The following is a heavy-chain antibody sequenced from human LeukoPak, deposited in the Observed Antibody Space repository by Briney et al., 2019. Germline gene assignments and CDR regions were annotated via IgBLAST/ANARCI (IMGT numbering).Heavy chain of an antibody. D-gene: IGHD5-18*01. Sequence: ASVKVSCKASGYTFTSYDINWVRQATGQGLEWMGWMNPNSGNTGYAQKFQGRVTITRNTSISTAYMELSSLRSEDTAVYYCARAKRGYSYGYGEWLYYYYYMDVWGKGTTVTVSS. CDR1: GYTFTSYD. CDR3: ARAKRGYSYGYGEWLYYYYYMDV. CDR2: MNPNSGNT. J-gene: IGHJ6*03. V-gene: IGHV1-8*03.